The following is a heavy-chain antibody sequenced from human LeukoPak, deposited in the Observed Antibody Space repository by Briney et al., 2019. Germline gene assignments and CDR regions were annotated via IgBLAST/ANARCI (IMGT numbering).Heavy chain of an antibody. CDR2: IRSKTDGGTA. CDR3: ATVYWYFDL. Sequence: GGSLRLSCSASGFTFTNAWMSWVRQPPGKGLEWVGLIRSKTDGGTADYAAPVQGRFTISRDDSNNTVYLQMSSLKTEDTGVYYSATVYWYFDLWGPGTLLSVSA. V-gene: IGHV3-15*01. CDR1: GFTFTNAW. J-gene: IGHJ2*01.